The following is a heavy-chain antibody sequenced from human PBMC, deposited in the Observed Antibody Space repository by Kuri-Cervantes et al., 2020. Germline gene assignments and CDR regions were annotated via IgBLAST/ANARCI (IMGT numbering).Heavy chain of an antibody. CDR2: ISSSSSTI. CDR1: GFTFSSYS. D-gene: IGHD1-26*01. J-gene: IGHJ6*02. CDR3: ARDHGHSGSYYDYYYGMDV. Sequence: GESLKISCAASGFTFSSYSMNWVRQAPGKGLEWVSYISSSSSTIYYADSVKGRFTISRDNAKNSLYLQMNSLRDEDTAVYYCARDHGHSGSYYDYYYGMDVRGQGTTVTVSS. V-gene: IGHV3-48*02.